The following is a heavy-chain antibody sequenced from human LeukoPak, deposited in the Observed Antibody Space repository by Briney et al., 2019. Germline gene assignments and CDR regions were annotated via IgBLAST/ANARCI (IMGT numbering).Heavy chain of an antibody. CDR3: ARNWFDP. CDR1: GFTFSNYW. J-gene: IGHJ5*02. CDR2: IKEDGSEK. V-gene: IGHV3-7*03. Sequence: PGGSLRLSCAASGFTFSNYWMNWVRQAPGKGLEWVANIKEDGSEKYYVDSVKGRFTISRDNAKNTVYLQMNSLRFEDTAMYYCARNWFDPWGQGALVTVSS.